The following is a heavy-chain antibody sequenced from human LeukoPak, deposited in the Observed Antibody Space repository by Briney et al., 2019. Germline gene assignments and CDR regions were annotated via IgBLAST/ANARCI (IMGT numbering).Heavy chain of an antibody. CDR1: GLTFSSYA. Sequence: GGSLRLSCAASGLTFSSYAMSWVRQAPGKGLEAPGKGLEWVSTISASGHATYYPDSVRGRFTISRDNSKGTLHLQMDSLRAEDSALYYCAKWPEGATPKFHHWGQGTLVTVSS. J-gene: IGHJ4*02. CDR2: ISASGHAT. V-gene: IGHV3-23*01. CDR3: AKWPEGATPKFHH. D-gene: IGHD1-26*01.